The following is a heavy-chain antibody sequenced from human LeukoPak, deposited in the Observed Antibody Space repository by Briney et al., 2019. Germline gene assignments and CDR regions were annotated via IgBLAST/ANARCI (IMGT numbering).Heavy chain of an antibody. J-gene: IGHJ4*02. Sequence: SETLSLTCTVSGGSISSGGYYWSWIRQHPGKGLEWIGYIYYSGSTYYNPSLKSRVTISVDTSKNQFSLKLSSATAADTAVYYCARSRGVPFAATAFDYWGQGTLVTVSS. CDR2: IYYSGST. CDR1: GGSISSGGYY. D-gene: IGHD4-17*01. V-gene: IGHV4-31*03. CDR3: ARSRGVPFAATAFDY.